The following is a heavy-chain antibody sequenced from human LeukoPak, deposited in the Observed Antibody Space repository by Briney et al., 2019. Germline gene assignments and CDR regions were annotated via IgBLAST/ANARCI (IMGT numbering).Heavy chain of an antibody. V-gene: IGHV3-21*01. D-gene: IGHD6-19*01. CDR2: ISSSSSYI. CDR1: GFTFSSHS. Sequence: PGGSLRLSCAASGFTFSSHSMNWVRQAPGKGLEWVSSISSSSSYIYYADSVKGRFTISRDNAKNSLYLQMNSLRAEDTAVYYCAREKEQWLGFDPWGQGTLVTVSS. CDR3: AREKEQWLGFDP. J-gene: IGHJ5*02.